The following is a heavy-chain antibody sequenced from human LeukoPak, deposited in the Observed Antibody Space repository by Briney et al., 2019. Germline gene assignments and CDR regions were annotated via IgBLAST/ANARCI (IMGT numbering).Heavy chain of an antibody. CDR1: GYTFTGYY. CDR2: INPNSGGT. Sequence: ASVKVSCKASGYTFTGYYMHWVRQAPGQGLEWMGRINPNSGGTNYAQKFQGRVTMTRDTSISTAYMELSRLRSDDTAVYYCARAITITMTYYMDVWGKGTTVTVSS. J-gene: IGHJ6*03. CDR3: ARAITITMTYYMDV. D-gene: IGHD3-3*01. V-gene: IGHV1-2*06.